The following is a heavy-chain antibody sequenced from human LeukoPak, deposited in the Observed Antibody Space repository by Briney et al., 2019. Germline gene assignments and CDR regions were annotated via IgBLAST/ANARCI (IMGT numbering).Heavy chain of an antibody. CDR3: ARRSGSRGSYSIDY. CDR1: GYSFINYW. J-gene: IGHJ4*02. V-gene: IGHV5-51*01. CDR2: IYPGDSDT. Sequence: GESLKTSCKGSGYSFINYWIGWGRQMPGKGVEGMGLIYPGDSDTRYSPSFQGQVTISVDKSIDTTYLQWSSLKASDTAMYYCARRSGSRGSYSIDYWGQGTLVTVSS. D-gene: IGHD2-2*01.